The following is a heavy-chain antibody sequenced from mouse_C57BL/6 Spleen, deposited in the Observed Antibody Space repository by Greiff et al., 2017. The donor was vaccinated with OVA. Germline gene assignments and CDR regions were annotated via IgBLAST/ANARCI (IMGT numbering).Heavy chain of an antibody. CDR2: ISAGGSYT. Sequence: EVHLVESGGGLVKPGGSLKLSCAASGFTFSSYAMSWVRQTPEKRLEWVATISAGGSYTYYPDNVKGRFTISRANAKNNLYLQMSHLKSEDTAMYYCAREGNYGSSFAYWGQGTTLTVSS. J-gene: IGHJ2*01. CDR3: AREGNYGSSFAY. D-gene: IGHD1-1*01. CDR1: GFTFSSYA. V-gene: IGHV5-4*01.